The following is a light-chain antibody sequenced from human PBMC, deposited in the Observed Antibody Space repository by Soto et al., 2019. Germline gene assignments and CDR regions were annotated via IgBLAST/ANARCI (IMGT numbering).Light chain of an antibody. Sequence: EVVMTQSPSTLSVSPGERVTLSCRASQTISTYLAWYQHKPGQAPRLLIYGTSTRATGIPARFSGSGSGTEFTLTISSLQSEDFALYYCQQYNSWPLTFGGGNKVEIK. J-gene: IGKJ4*01. V-gene: IGKV3-15*01. CDR1: QTISTY. CDR2: GTS. CDR3: QQYNSWPLT.